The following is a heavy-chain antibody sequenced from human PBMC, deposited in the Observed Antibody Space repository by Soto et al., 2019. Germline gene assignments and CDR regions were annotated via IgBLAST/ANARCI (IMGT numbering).Heavy chain of an antibody. CDR1: GFTFSGYS. CDR3: ARLVSAYFDF. D-gene: IGHD1-20*01. Sequence: GGSLRLSCGASGFTFSGYSMTWVRQAPGKGLEWILYTSSASTTISSADSVEGRFTISRDNAKNSLYLQMNNLRAEDTAVYYRARLVSAYFDFWGQGALVTVSS. J-gene: IGHJ4*02. CDR2: TSSASTTI. V-gene: IGHV3-48*01.